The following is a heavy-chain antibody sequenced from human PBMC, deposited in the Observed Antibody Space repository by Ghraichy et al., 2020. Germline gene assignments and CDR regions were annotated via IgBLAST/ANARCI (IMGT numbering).Heavy chain of an antibody. J-gene: IGHJ5*02. CDR2: MYYSGTT. V-gene: IGHV4-59*01. Sequence: SQTLSLTCTVSGDSFSTYYWTWIRQSPGTGLQWIGHMYYSGTTNYNPSLRGRVTMSMDTSKNQFSLKLMSVTVADTAVYYCARSAFTVTSTWFVNWFDHWGQGAPVTVSS. CDR1: GDSFSTYY. CDR3: ARSAFTVTSTWFVNWFDH. D-gene: IGHD6-13*01.